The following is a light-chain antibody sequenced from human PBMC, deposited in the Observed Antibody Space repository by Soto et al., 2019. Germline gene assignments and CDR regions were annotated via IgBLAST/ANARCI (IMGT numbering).Light chain of an antibody. CDR1: QSLVSTNGNTY. CDR3: MQGTHLYT. V-gene: IGKV2-30*01. J-gene: IGKJ2*01. CDR2: KVS. Sequence: DVVMTQSPLSLPVTLGQPASISCRSSQSLVSTNGNTYLHWFQQRPGQSPRRLIYKVSNRDSGXPXXFSGSGSGTDFTLKISRVEAEDVGVYYCMQGTHLYTFGQGTKLEI.